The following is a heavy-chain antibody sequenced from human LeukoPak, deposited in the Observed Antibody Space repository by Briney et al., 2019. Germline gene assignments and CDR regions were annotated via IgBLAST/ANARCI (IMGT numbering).Heavy chain of an antibody. CDR2: ISGSGGST. V-gene: IGHV3-23*01. CDR3: AKGYYYDSSGYYSY. CDR1: GFTFSTYA. D-gene: IGHD3-22*01. J-gene: IGHJ4*02. Sequence: PGGSLRLSCAASGFTFSTYAMGWVRQAPGKGLEWVSAISGSGGSTYYAHSVKGRFTISRDNSKNTLYLQMNSLRAEDTAVYYCAKGYYYDSSGYYSYWGQGTLVTVSS.